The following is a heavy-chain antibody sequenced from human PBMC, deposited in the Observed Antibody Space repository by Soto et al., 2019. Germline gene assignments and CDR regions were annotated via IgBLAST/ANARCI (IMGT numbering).Heavy chain of an antibody. CDR1: GFTFSSYA. D-gene: IGHD6-6*01. V-gene: IGHV3-23*01. J-gene: IGHJ4*02. CDR2: ISGSGGST. Sequence: GGSLRLSCAASGFTFSSYAMSWVRQAPGKGLEWVSAISGSGGSTYYADSVKGRFTISRDNSKNTRYLQMNSLRAEDTAVYYCAKDLRSIAARPLSDYWGQGTLVTVSS. CDR3: AKDLRSIAARPLSDY.